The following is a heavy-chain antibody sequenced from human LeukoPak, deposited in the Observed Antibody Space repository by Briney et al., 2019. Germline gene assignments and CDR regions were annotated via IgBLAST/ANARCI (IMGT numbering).Heavy chain of an antibody. CDR1: GGSISSSSYY. V-gene: IGHV4-39*01. CDR3: ARVALGECSGGSCYSGYYYMDA. D-gene: IGHD2-15*01. CDR2: IYYSGST. J-gene: IGHJ6*03. Sequence: PSETLSLTCSVSGGSISSSSYYWGWIRQPPGKGLEWIGSIYYSGSTYYNSSLKSRVTISVDTSKNQFSLKLSSATAADTAVYYCARVALGECSGGSCYSGYYYMDAWGKGTTVTVSS.